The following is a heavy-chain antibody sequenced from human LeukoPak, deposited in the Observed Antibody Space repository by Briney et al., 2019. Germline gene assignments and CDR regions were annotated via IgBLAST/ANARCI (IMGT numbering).Heavy chain of an antibody. CDR1: GFTFSSYG. Sequence: GGSLRLSCAASGFTFSSYGMHWIRQAPGKGLEWVSYISSSGSTIYYADSVKGRFTISRDNAKNSLYLQMNSLRAEDTAVYYCARVWLRDWTLNWGQGTLVTVSS. CDR2: ISSSGSTI. V-gene: IGHV3-48*04. J-gene: IGHJ4*02. CDR3: ARVWLRDWTLN. D-gene: IGHD3-10*01.